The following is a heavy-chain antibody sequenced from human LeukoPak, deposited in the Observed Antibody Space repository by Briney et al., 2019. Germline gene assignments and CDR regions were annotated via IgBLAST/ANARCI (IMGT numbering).Heavy chain of an antibody. J-gene: IGHJ4*02. Sequence: GGSLRLSCVASGFTFSNIAMGWVRQAPGKGLEWVSVISDTGGITYYADSVKGRFTISRDNSSTTLYLQMTSLRVDDTAVYFCAKDARRYSGWYFFDHWGQGTLVTVST. CDR3: AKDARRYSGWYFFDH. V-gene: IGHV3-23*01. D-gene: IGHD6-19*01. CDR1: GFTFSNIA. CDR2: ISDTGGIT.